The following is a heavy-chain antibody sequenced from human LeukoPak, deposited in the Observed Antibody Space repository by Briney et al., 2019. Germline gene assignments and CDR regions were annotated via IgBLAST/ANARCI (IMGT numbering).Heavy chain of an antibody. J-gene: IGHJ3*02. CDR2: IWYDGSNK. V-gene: IGHV3-33*01. CDR1: GFTFSSYG. Sequence: GGSLRLSCVASGFTFSSYGMHWVRQAPGKGLEWVAVIWYDGSNKYYADSVKGRFTISRDNSKNTLYLQMNSLRAEDTAVYYCARDGDYGDPVGAFDIWGQGTMVTVSS. D-gene: IGHD4-17*01. CDR3: ARDGDYGDPVGAFDI.